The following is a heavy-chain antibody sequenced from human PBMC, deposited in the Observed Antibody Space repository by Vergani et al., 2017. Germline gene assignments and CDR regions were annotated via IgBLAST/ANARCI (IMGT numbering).Heavy chain of an antibody. V-gene: IGHV3-7*01. J-gene: IGHJ4*02. CDR2: INQDGSEK. CDR1: GFTFSSYW. CDR3: ARLYYDILTGYYNSFFDY. Sequence: EVQLVESGGGLVLPGGSLRLSCAASGFTFSSYWMSWVRQAPGKGLEWVANINQDGSEKYYVDSVKGRFTISRDNAKNSLYLQMNSLRAEDTAVYYCARLYYDILTGYYNSFFDYWGQGTLVTVSS. D-gene: IGHD3-9*01.